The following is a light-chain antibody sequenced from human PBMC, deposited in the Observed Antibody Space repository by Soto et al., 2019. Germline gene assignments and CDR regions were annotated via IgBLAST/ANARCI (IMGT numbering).Light chain of an antibody. J-gene: IGKJ1*01. CDR1: QSVLYSSNNKNY. CDR3: QHTFESPPLR. Sequence: DIVMAQSPDYLAVSLGERATINCKSSQSVLYSSNNKNYLAWYQQKPGQPPKLLIYWASTRESGVPSRFSGSGSGTDFTLTISSLQSEDFARYLGQHTFESPPLRFGYGTMVDIK. CDR2: WAS. V-gene: IGKV4-1*01.